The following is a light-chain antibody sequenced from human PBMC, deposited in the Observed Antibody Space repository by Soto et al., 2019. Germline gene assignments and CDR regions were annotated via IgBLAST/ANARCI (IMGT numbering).Light chain of an antibody. V-gene: IGKV3-20*01. Sequence: EIVLMQSPGTLSLSPGERATLSCRASQTISNTFLAWYQQRPGQAPRLLIYGASGRAAGIPDRFSGSGSGTDFTLSISRLEPEDFAVYYCQQYGVSPTFGGGTKVEIK. CDR2: GAS. CDR3: QQYGVSPT. J-gene: IGKJ4*01. CDR1: QTISNTF.